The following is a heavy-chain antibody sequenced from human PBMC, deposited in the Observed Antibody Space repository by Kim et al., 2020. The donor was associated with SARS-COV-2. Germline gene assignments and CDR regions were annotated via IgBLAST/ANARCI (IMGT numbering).Heavy chain of an antibody. V-gene: IGHV1-18*01. D-gene: IGHD3-22*01. CDR3: ARDLDYGSSGYTGPFDY. Sequence: KLQGRVTMTTDTSTSTAYMELRSLRSDDTAVYYCARDLDYGSSGYTGPFDYWGQGTLVTVSS. J-gene: IGHJ4*02.